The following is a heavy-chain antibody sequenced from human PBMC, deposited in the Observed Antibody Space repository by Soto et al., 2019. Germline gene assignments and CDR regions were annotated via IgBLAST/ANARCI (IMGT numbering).Heavy chain of an antibody. CDR1: GFTFSSYG. D-gene: IGHD3-10*01. V-gene: IGHV3-30*18. CDR2: ISYDGSNK. CDR3: AKDLQDIWFGELLFPNVDY. J-gene: IGHJ4*02. Sequence: GGSLRLSCAASGFTFSSYGMHWVRQAPGKGLEWVAVISYDGSNKYYADSVKGRFTISRDNSKNTLYLQMNSLRAEDTAVYYCAKDLQDIWFGELLFPNVDYWGQGTLVTVSS.